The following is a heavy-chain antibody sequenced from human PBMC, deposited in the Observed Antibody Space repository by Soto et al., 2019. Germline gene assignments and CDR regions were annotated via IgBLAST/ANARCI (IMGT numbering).Heavy chain of an antibody. J-gene: IGHJ6*02. Sequence: PGESRKISGKVSGYSFTSDWISWVRQMPGKGLEWMGRIDPSDSYTNYSPSFQGHVTISADKSISTAYLQWSSLKASDTAMYYCARLALATRRGYYGMDVWGQGTTVTVSS. D-gene: IGHD5-12*01. CDR2: IDPSDSYT. V-gene: IGHV5-10-1*01. CDR1: GYSFTSDW. CDR3: ARLALATRRGYYGMDV.